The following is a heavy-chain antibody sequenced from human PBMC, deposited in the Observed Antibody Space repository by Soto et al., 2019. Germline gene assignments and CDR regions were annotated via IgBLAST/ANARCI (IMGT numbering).Heavy chain of an antibody. D-gene: IGHD6-13*01. CDR1: EFTFSSYA. CDR2: ISGNGGST. Sequence: EVQLLESGGGLVQPGGSLRLSCAASEFTFSSYAMSWVRQAAGKGLEWVSGISGNGGSTHYADSVKGRFTISRDNFKNALYLLMNSLRAEDTAIYDSAKEAVAAAGNFDLWGRGTLVSVST. CDR3: AKEAVAAAGNFDL. J-gene: IGHJ2*01. V-gene: IGHV3-23*01.